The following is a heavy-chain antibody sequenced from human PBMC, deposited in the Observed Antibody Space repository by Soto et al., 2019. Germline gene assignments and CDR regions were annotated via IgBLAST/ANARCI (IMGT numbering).Heavy chain of an antibody. J-gene: IGHJ5*02. Sequence: SETLSLTCAVYGGSFSGYYWSWIRQPPGKGLEWIGEINHSGSTNYNPSLKSRVTISVDTSKNQFSLKLSSVTAADTAVYYCARGLKRWLQSQNWFDPWGQGTLVTVSS. V-gene: IGHV4-34*01. D-gene: IGHD5-12*01. CDR2: INHSGST. CDR1: GGSFSGYY. CDR3: ARGLKRWLQSQNWFDP.